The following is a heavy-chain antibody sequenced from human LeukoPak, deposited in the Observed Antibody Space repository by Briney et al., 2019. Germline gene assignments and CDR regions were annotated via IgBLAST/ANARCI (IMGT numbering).Heavy chain of an antibody. CDR1: GGSFSGYY. J-gene: IGHJ4*02. Sequence: PSETLSLTCAVYGGSFSGYYWSWIRQPPGKGLEWIGEINHSGSTNYNPSLKSRVTISVDTSKNQFSLKLSSVTPADTAVYYCARRSPQYYDYVWGSYRSYYFDYWGQGTLVTVSS. CDR3: ARRSPQYYDYVWGSYRSYYFDY. CDR2: INHSGST. V-gene: IGHV4-34*01. D-gene: IGHD3-16*02.